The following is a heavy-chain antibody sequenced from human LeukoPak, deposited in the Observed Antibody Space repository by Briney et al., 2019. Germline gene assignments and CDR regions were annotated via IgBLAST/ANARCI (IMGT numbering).Heavy chain of an antibody. Sequence: PGGSLRLSCAASGFTFSSYAMSWVRQAPGKGLEWVSAISGSGGSTYYADSVKGRFTISRDNSKNTLYLQMNSLRAEDTAVYYCATESQRYYYDTSGLDYWGQGTLVTVSS. J-gene: IGHJ4*02. D-gene: IGHD3-22*01. V-gene: IGHV3-23*01. CDR2: ISGSGGST. CDR1: GFTFSSYA. CDR3: ATESQRYYYDTSGLDY.